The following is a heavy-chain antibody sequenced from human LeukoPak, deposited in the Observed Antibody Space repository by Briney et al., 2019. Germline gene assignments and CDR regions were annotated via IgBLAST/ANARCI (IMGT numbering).Heavy chain of an antibody. D-gene: IGHD6-19*01. CDR2: ISNSGSTI. V-gene: IGHV3-11*01. J-gene: IGHJ4*02. CDR3: ARVAVADTYFDD. Sequence: GGSLSLSCAACGFTFTVYYMSWIRQAPGKALEWVSYISNSGSTIFYADSVQGRFTISRDNAKHSLYLEMNSLRAEDTAVYYCARVAVADTYFDDWGQGTLVTVSS. CDR1: GFTFTVYY.